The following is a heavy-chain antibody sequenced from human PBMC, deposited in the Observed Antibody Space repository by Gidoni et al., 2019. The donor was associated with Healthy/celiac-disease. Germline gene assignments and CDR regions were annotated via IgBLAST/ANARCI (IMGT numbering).Heavy chain of an antibody. J-gene: IGHJ4*02. CDR3: AREIYGSGSYLYFDY. CDR2: ISSSSSYI. V-gene: IGHV3-21*01. D-gene: IGHD3-10*01. CDR1: GFTFSSYS. Sequence: EVQLVESGGGLVKPGGSLRLARAASGFTFSSYSMNWVRQATGKGLEWVSSISSSSSYIYYADSVKGRFTISRDNAKNSLYLQMNSLRAEDTAVYYCAREIYGSGSYLYFDYWGQGTLVTVSS.